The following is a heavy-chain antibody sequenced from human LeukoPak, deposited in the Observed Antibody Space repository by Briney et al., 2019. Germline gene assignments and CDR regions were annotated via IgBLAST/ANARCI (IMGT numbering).Heavy chain of an antibody. V-gene: IGHV4-59*01. D-gene: IGHD3-16*01. CDR3: TRGYYEAFDY. Sequence: SETLSLTCSVSGASISSDHWNWVRQPPGKRLEWIRNVDYNGATKYKPSLSSRITITPHTSKNIFSLHLTSLPAAATPHYLCTRGYYEAFDYWGQGRLVTVSS. CDR2: VDYNGAT. J-gene: IGHJ4*02. CDR1: GASISSDH.